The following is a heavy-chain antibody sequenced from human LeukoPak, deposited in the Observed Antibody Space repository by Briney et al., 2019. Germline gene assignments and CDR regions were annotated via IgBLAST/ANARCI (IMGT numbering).Heavy chain of an antibody. D-gene: IGHD3-10*01. CDR2: IYYSGST. CDR1: GGSISSYY. CDR3: ARDSRWFGDYGMDV. V-gene: IGHV4-59*01. J-gene: IGHJ6*02. Sequence: SETLSLTCTVSGGSISSYYWSWIRQPPGKGLEWIGYIYYSGSTNYNPSLKSRVTISVDTSKNQFSLKLSSVTAADTVVYYCARDSRWFGDYGMDVWGQGTTVTVSS.